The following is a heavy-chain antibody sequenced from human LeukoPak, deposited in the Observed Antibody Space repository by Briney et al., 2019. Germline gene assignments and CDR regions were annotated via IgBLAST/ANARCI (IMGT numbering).Heavy chain of an antibody. CDR2: IYSGGRR. J-gene: IGHJ6*02. CDR1: GLTVSDNY. V-gene: IGHV3-66*01. Sequence: GGSLRLSCAASGLTVSDNYMSWVRQAPGKGLEWVSVIYSGGRRYYAASVKGRFTISRDNSKNIFYLQMNSLRAEDTAVYYCARGQSYYYYYGMYVWGQGTTVAVSS. CDR3: ARGQSYYYYYGMYV.